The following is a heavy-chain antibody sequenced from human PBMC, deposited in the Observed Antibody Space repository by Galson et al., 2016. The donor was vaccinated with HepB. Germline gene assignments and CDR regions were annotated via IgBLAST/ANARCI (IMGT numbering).Heavy chain of an antibody. D-gene: IGHD7-27*01. V-gene: IGHV3-23*01. CDR3: ARDHLWAFDY. CDR1: GFTFSSYA. Sequence: SLRLSCAASGFTFSSYAMTWVRQAPGKGLEWVSDISSSGDSTYYADSVKGRFTISRDNSKNTLNLQMNSLRAEDTAVYYCARDHLWAFDYWGQGTLVTVSS. J-gene: IGHJ4*02. CDR2: ISSSGDST.